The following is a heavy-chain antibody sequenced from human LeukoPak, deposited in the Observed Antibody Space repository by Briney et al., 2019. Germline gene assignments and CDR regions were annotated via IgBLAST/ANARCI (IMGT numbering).Heavy chain of an antibody. CDR1: GFTFNTYS. J-gene: IGHJ4*02. CDR3: ARDRGMITFGGAEEGGY. CDR2: ISSTSRYI. Sequence: PGGSLRLSCAASGFTFNTYSMNWVRQTPGKGLEWVSYISSTSRYIYYSDSVKGRFTISRDNSKNSLYLQMTSLRAEDTAVYYCARDRGMITFGGAEEGGYXGQGTLVAVSS. D-gene: IGHD3-16*01. V-gene: IGHV3-21*01.